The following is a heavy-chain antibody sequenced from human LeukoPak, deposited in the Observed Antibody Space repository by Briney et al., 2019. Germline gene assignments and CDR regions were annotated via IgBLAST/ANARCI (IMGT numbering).Heavy chain of an antibody. Sequence: PETLSLTCTVSGGSISSSSYYWGWIRQPPGKGLEWIGSIYYSGSTYYNPSLKSRVTISVDTSKNQFSLRLSSVTAADTAVYYCARVLLWFGELFGRFDPWGQGTLVTVSS. D-gene: IGHD3-10*01. CDR2: IYYSGST. V-gene: IGHV4-39*01. J-gene: IGHJ5*02. CDR1: GGSISSSSYY. CDR3: ARVLLWFGELFGRFDP.